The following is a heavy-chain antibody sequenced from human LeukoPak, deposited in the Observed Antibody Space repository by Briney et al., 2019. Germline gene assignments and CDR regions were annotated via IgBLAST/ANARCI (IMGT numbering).Heavy chain of an antibody. Sequence: PSETLSLTCTVSVDSITSSSYFWGWIRQPPGRGLEWLGSIYYSGSTYYNPFRKSRLTTSIDASKNQFSLRLSSVTAADTAVYYCARTKFYYDFWSGYSYWFDPWGQGTLVTVSS. D-gene: IGHD3-3*01. J-gene: IGHJ5*02. CDR1: VDSITSSSYF. CDR3: ARTKFYYDFWSGYSYWFDP. V-gene: IGHV4-39*01. CDR2: IYYSGST.